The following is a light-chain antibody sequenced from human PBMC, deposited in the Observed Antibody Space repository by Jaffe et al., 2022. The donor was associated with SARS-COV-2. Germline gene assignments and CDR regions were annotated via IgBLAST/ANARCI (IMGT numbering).Light chain of an antibody. V-gene: IGLV1-51*02. CDR2: ENN. CDR3: GTWDSSLSAVV. CDR1: SSNIGNNY. J-gene: IGLJ2*01. Sequence: QSVLTQPPSVSAAPGQKVTISCSGSSSNIGNNYVSWYQQLPGTAPKLLIHENNKRPSGIPDRFSGSKSGTSATLGITGLQTGDEADYYCGTWDSSLSAVVFGGGTKLTAL.